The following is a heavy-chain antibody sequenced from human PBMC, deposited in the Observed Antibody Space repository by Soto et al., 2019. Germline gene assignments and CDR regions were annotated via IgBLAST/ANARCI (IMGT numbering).Heavy chain of an antibody. CDR3: AKISNGYPDY. CDR1: GYKFTSQW. J-gene: IGHJ4*01. CDR2: IYPGDSDT. D-gene: IGHD5-18*01. Sequence: RGESLKISCKASGYKFTSQWIGWVRQMPGKGLEWMGIIYPGDSDTRYSPSFQGQVTISADKSISTTYLQWSSLKASDTAMYYCAKISNGYPDYWGQGTLVTVSS. V-gene: IGHV5-51*01.